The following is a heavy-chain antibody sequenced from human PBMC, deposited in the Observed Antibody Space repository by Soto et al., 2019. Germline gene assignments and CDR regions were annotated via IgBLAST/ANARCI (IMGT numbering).Heavy chain of an antibody. D-gene: IGHD2-15*01. V-gene: IGHV4-30-4*01. Sequence: QVQLQESGPGLVKPSQTLSLTCTVSGGSISGGDYYWTWIRQPPGKGLEWIGYIYYSGSTYYNPSLTSRITISVDTSKNQVSLKLSSVTAADTAVYYCAREGCSGGSCYDYWGQGTLVTVSS. J-gene: IGHJ4*02. CDR1: GGSISGGDYY. CDR2: IYYSGST. CDR3: AREGCSGGSCYDY.